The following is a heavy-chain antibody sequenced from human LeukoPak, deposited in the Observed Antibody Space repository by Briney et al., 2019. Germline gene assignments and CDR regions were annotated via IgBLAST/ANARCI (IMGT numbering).Heavy chain of an antibody. J-gene: IGHJ4*02. D-gene: IGHD3-22*01. V-gene: IGHV3-7*05. CDR1: GFTFSSYW. CDR2: IKQDESEK. Sequence: PGGSLRLSCAASGFTFSSYWMSWVRQAPGRGLEWVANIKQDESEKYYVDPVKGRFTISRDNAKKSLYLQMNSLRAEDTAMYYCARPTNYVSSRCHYYFDYWGQGTLVTVSS. CDR3: ARPTNYVSSRCHYYFDY.